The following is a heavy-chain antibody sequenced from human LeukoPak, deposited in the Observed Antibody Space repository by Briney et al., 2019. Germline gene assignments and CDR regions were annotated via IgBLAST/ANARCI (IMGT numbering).Heavy chain of an antibody. CDR1: GYTFTGYY. Sequence: GAPVKVSCKASGYTFTGYYMHWVRQAPGQGLEWMGWINPNSGGTNYAQKFQGRVTMTRDTSISTAYMELSRLRSEDTAVYYCVRQKLELRDYYYMDVWGKGTTVTVSS. D-gene: IGHD1-7*01. CDR2: INPNSGGT. J-gene: IGHJ6*03. CDR3: VRQKLELRDYYYMDV. V-gene: IGHV1-2*02.